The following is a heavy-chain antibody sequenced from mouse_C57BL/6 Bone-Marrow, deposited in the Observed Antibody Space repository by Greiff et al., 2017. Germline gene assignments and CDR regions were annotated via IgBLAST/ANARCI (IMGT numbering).Heavy chain of an antibody. J-gene: IGHJ3*01. CDR1: GYTFTSYW. CDR3: TSSVYDGYSFAY. Sequence: VQLKQSGTVLARPGASVKMSCKTSGYTFTSYWMHWVKQRPGQGLEWIGAIYPGNSDTSYNQKFKGKAKLTAVTSASTAYMELSSLTNEDSAVYYCTSSVYDGYSFAYWGQGTLVTVSA. V-gene: IGHV1-5*01. CDR2: IYPGNSDT. D-gene: IGHD2-3*01.